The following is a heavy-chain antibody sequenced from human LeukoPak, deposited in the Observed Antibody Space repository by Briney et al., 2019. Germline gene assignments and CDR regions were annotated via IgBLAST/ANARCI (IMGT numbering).Heavy chain of an antibody. CDR1: GFTFSSYA. J-gene: IGHJ4*02. CDR2: ISYDGSNK. CDR3: AKEDYYDSSGPNIDY. Sequence: GGSLRLSCAASGFTFSSYAMRWVRQAPGKGLEWVAVISYDGSNKYYADSVKGRFTISRDNSKNTLYLQMNSLRAEDTAVYYCAKEDYYDSSGPNIDYWGQGTLVTVSS. V-gene: IGHV3-30*18. D-gene: IGHD3-22*01.